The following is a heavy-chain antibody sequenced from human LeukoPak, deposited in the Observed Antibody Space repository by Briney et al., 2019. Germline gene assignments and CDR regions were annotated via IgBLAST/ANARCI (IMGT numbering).Heavy chain of an antibody. J-gene: IGHJ4*02. CDR1: GGSISSYF. V-gene: IGHV4-59*01. Sequence: SETLSLTCTVCGGSISSYFWSWNRQPPGKGLEWIGYIYYSGSTNYNPSLKSRVTISVDTSKNQFSLKLSSVTAADTAVYYCARGECSGGSCYLGPFDYWGQGALVTVSS. CDR2: IYYSGST. D-gene: IGHD2-15*01. CDR3: ARGECSGGSCYLGPFDY.